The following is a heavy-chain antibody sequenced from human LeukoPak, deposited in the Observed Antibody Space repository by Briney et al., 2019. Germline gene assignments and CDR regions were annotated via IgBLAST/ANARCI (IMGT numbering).Heavy chain of an antibody. CDR3: ARGAAGGYSTLVEFDY. CDR1: GYTFTNYG. CDR2: IRAYNVAT. D-gene: IGHD4-11*01. V-gene: IGHV1-18*01. Sequence: ASVKVSCKASGYTFTNYGISWVRQAPGQGLEWMGWIRAYNVATNYAQNLQGRVTMTTDTSTTTAYMELRSLRSDDTAVYYCARGAAGGYSTLVEFDYWGQGTLVTVSS. J-gene: IGHJ4*02.